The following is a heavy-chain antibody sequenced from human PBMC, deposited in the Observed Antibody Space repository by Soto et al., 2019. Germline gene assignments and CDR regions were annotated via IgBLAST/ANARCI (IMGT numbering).Heavy chain of an antibody. D-gene: IGHD2-8*02. CDR1: GGCFSGYY. Sequence: QVQLQQWGAGLLKPSETLSLTCAVYGGCFSGYYWTWIRQPPGTGLEWIGEINHSGRTNYNPSLKSRVTISVDTSKNQFSLKLTSVTAADTAVYYCARDKITGLFDYWGQVTLGTVSS. J-gene: IGHJ4*02. V-gene: IGHV4-34*01. CDR3: ARDKITGLFDY. CDR2: INHSGRT.